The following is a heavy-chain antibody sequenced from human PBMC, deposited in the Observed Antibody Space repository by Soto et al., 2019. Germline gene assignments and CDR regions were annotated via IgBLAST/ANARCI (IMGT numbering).Heavy chain of an antibody. V-gene: IGHV1-69*02. J-gene: IGHJ6*03. CDR3: ARGGLLKNYYYYMDV. Sequence: QVQLVQSGAEVKKPGSSVKVSCKASGGTFSSYTISWVRQSPGQGLEWMGRIIPILGIANYAQKFQGRVTSTADKSTSTSYMELSSLRSEDTAVYYCARGGLLKNYYYYMDVWGKGTTVTVSS. CDR1: GGTFSSYT. CDR2: IIPILGIA. D-gene: IGHD2-21*02.